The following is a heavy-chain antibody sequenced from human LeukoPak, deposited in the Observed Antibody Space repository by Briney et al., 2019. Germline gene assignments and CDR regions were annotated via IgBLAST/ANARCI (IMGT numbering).Heavy chain of an antibody. CDR2: FHYSGST. D-gene: IGHD2-15*01. J-gene: IGHJ3*02. V-gene: IGHV4-59*08. CDR3: ARLGLPNAFDI. CDR1: GXSISSYY. Sequence: PSETLSLTCIVSGXSISSYYWSWIRQPPGKGLENIGYFHYSGSTNYNPSLKNRVTISVDTSRKQFSLTLNSVTAADTAMYYCARLGLPNAFDIWGQGTMVTVSS.